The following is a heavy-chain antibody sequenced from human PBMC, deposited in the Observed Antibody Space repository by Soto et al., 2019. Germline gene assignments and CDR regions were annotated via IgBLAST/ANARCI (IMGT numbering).Heavy chain of an antibody. CDR1: GYTFTSYG. D-gene: IGHD2-15*01. Sequence: ASVKVSCKASGYTFTSYGISWVRQAPGQGLEWMGWINPNNGNTSYAQKFQGRVTMTRNTSTSTAYMELSSLRSEDTAVYYCARDSMVAATPGSYYYYYMDVWGKGTTVTVS. CDR2: INPNNGNT. J-gene: IGHJ6*03. V-gene: IGHV1-8*02. CDR3: ARDSMVAATPGSYYYYYMDV.